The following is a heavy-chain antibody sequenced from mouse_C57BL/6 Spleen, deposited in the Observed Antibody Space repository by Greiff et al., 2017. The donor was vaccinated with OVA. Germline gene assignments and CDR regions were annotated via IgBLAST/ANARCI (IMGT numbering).Heavy chain of an antibody. CDR1: GYTFTGYW. J-gene: IGHJ1*03. CDR3: SRGYDVGWYFEV. Sequence: QVQLQQSGAELMKPGASVKLSCKATGYTFTGYWIEWVKQRPGHGLEWIGELLPGSGSTNYNEQFKAKATFTADTSSNTAYMQLSSLTSEDSAIYNGSRGYDVGWYFEVWGTGTTVTVSS. CDR2: LLPGSGST. D-gene: IGHD2-2*01. V-gene: IGHV1-9*01.